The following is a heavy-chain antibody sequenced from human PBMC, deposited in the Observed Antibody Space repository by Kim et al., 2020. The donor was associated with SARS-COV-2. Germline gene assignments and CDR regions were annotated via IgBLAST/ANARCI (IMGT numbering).Heavy chain of an antibody. CDR1: GFTFSNAW. CDR2: IESKTDGGTT. CDR3: TTDRFYDYVWGSYRYTDY. D-gene: IGHD3-16*02. Sequence: GGSLRLSCAASGFTFSNAWMSWVRQAPGKGLEWVGRIESKTDGGTTDYDAPVKGRFTISRDDSKNTLYLQMNSLKTEDTAVYYCTTDRFYDYVWGSYRYTDYWGQGTLVTVSS. J-gene: IGHJ4*02. V-gene: IGHV3-15*04.